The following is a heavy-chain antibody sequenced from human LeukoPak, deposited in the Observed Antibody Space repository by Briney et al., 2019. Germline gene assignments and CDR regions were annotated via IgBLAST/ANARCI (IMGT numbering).Heavy chain of an antibody. CDR2: ISSSSSYI. V-gene: IGHV3-21*01. J-gene: IGHJ4*02. CDR1: GFTFSSYS. Sequence: GGSLRLSCAASGFTFSSYSMNWVRQAPGKGLEWVSSISSSSSYIYYADSVKGRFTISRDNAKNSLYLQMNSLRAEDTAVYYCAREVRDGYNPFDYWGQGTLVTVSS. D-gene: IGHD5-24*01. CDR3: AREVRDGYNPFDY.